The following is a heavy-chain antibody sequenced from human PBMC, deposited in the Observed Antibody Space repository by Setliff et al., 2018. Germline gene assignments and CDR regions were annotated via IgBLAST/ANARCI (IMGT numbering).Heavy chain of an antibody. CDR3: ARGSSSSGVDY. CDR2: ISSSCTSI. Sequence: GGSLRLSCAASGFTFSDYYMNWIRQAPGKGLEWISYISSSCTSIYYADSVKGRFTISKDNAKNSLYLQMNSLRAEDTAVYYCARGSSSSGVDYWGQGTLVTVSS. V-gene: IGHV3-11*04. J-gene: IGHJ4*02. D-gene: IGHD6-6*01. CDR1: GFTFSDYY.